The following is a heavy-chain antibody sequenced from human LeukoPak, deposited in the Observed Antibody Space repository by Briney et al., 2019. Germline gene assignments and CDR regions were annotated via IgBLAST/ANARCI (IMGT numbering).Heavy chain of an antibody. CDR3: ARNPVTTKYFDY. J-gene: IGHJ4*02. CDR2: INPSGGST. CDR1: GYTFTSYY. Sequence: ASVKVSCKASGYTFTSYYMHWVRQAPGQGLEWMGIINPSGGSTRYAQKFQGRVTMTRDTSTSAVYMELSSLRSEDTAVYYCARNPVTTKYFDYWGQGTLVTVSS. D-gene: IGHD4-17*01. V-gene: IGHV1-46*01.